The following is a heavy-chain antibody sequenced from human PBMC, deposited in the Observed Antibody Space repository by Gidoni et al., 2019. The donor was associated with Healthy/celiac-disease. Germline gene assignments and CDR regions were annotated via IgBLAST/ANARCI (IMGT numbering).Heavy chain of an antibody. V-gene: IGHV4-34*01. CDR3: ARGRDDFWSGYYSFDY. D-gene: IGHD3-3*01. CDR2: INHSGST. Sequence: QVQLQQWGAGPLKPPETLSLTCAVYGGSFSGYYWSWIRQPPGKGLEWIGEINHSGSTNYNPSLKSRVTISVDTSKNQFSLMLSSVTAADTAVYYCARGRDDFWSGYYSFDYWGQGTLVTVSS. J-gene: IGHJ4*02. CDR1: GGSFSGYY.